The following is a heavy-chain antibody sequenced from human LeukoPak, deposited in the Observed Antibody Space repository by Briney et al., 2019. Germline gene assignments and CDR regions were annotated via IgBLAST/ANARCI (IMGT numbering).Heavy chain of an antibody. CDR3: AKDTEPFNIVVVPAATLFDY. CDR1: GVTFSSYA. CDR2: IRGGGGNT. J-gene: IGHJ4*02. D-gene: IGHD2-2*01. Sequence: PGGSLRLSCAASGVTFSSYAMRWVRQTPGEGLEWVSAIRGGGGNTYYADSVKVRFTISRDNSKNTLYLQMNSLRAEDTAVYYCAKDTEPFNIVVVPAATLFDYWGQGTLDTVSS. V-gene: IGHV3-23*01.